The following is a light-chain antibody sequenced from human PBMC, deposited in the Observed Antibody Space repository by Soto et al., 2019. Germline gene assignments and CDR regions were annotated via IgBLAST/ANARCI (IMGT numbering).Light chain of an antibody. J-gene: IGLJ1*01. CDR3: TSYTVSSTLG. CDR2: DVS. V-gene: IGLV2-14*03. CDR1: SSDVGGYNY. Sequence: QSVLTQPASVSASPGQSITISCTGTSSDVGGYNYVSWYQHHPGKAPKLMIFDVSYRPSGVSDRFSGSKSGNTASLTISGLQAEDEADYYCTSYTVSSTLGFGTGTKVTVL.